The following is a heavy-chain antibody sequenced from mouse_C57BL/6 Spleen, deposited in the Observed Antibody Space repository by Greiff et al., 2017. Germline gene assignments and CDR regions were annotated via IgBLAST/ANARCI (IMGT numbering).Heavy chain of an antibody. CDR1: GYTFTSYW. CDR3: ARSGFDY. J-gene: IGHJ2*01. D-gene: IGHD4-1*01. CDR2: IDPSDSYT. Sequence: VQLQQPGAELVMPGASVKLSCKASGYTFTSYWMHWVQQRPGQGLEWIGEIDPSDSYTNYNQKFKGKSTLTVDKSSSTAYMQLSSLTSEDSAVYYCARSGFDYWGQGTTLTGSS. V-gene: IGHV1-69*01.